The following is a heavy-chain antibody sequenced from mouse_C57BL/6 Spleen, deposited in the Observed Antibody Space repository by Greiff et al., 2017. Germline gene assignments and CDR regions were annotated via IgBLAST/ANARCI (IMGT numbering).Heavy chain of an antibody. J-gene: IGHJ1*03. V-gene: IGHV1-82*01. CDR2: IYPGDGDT. D-gene: IGHD3-1*01. CDR1: GYAFSSSW. Sequence: VQLQESGPELVKPGASVKISCKASGYAFSSSWMNWVKQRPGKGLEWIGRIYPGDGDTTYNGKFKGKATLTADKSSSTAYMQLISLTSEDSAVYFCARFGAGGYFDVWGTGTTVTVSS. CDR3: ARFGAGGYFDV.